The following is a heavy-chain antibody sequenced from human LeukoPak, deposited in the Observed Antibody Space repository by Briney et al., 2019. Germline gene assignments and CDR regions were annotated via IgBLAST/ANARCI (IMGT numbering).Heavy chain of an antibody. J-gene: IGHJ4*02. Sequence: SSVKVSCKASGGTFSDYAISWVRQAPGQGLEWMGKIIPIVDIANYAQKFQGRVTIMADKSTSTAYMELSGLRSEDTGMYYCAREASGSGSYLGLLDYWGQGTLVTVSS. D-gene: IGHD3-10*01. CDR3: AREASGSGSYLGLLDY. V-gene: IGHV1-69*04. CDR1: GGTFSDYA. CDR2: IIPIVDIA.